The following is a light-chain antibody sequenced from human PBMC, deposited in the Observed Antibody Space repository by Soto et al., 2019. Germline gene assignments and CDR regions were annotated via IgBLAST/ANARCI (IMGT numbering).Light chain of an antibody. Sequence: IVLTQSPATLSVSPGERVTHSCRASENVGTNLAWYQQRPGQPPRLLIYGSSTRATGISATFSGSGSRTEFTLTISSLQSEDSAVYYCQQYNNWGLSFGGGTRVEIK. V-gene: IGKV3D-15*01. CDR2: GSS. J-gene: IGKJ4*01. CDR1: ENVGTN. CDR3: QQYNNWGLS.